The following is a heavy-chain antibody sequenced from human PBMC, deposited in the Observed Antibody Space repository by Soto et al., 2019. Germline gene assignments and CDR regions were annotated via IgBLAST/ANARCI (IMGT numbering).Heavy chain of an antibody. CDR2: IYYSGST. J-gene: IGHJ5*02. D-gene: IGHD2-2*01. V-gene: IGHV4-39*01. CDR3: ARHYCSSTSCYRTQDNWFDP. CDR1: GGSISSSSYY. Sequence: SETLSLTCTVSGGSISSSSYYWGWIRQPPGKGLEWIGSIYYSGSTYYNPSLKSRVTISVDTSKNQFSLKLGSVTAADTAVYYCARHYCSSTSCYRTQDNWFDPWGQGTLVTVSS.